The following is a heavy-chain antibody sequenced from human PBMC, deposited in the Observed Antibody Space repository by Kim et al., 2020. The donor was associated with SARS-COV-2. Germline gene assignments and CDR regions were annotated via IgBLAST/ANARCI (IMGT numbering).Heavy chain of an antibody. Sequence: ASVKVSCKVSGYTLTELSMHWVRQAPGKGLEWMGGFDPEDGETIYAQKFQGRVTMTEDTSTDTAYMELSSLRSEDTAVYYCATGAPYYDFWSGYYWFDPWGQGTLVTVSS. D-gene: IGHD3-3*01. J-gene: IGHJ5*02. CDR3: ATGAPYYDFWSGYYWFDP. CDR2: FDPEDGET. CDR1: GYTLTELS. V-gene: IGHV1-24*01.